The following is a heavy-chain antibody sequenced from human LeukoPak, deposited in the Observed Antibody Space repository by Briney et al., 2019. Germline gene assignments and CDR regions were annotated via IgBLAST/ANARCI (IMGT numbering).Heavy chain of an antibody. CDR3: ARQKNRGPLGGMDV. CDR1: GGSFSGYY. D-gene: IGHD7-27*01. J-gene: IGHJ6*02. Sequence: SETLSLACAVYGGSFSGYYWSWIRQPPGKGLEWIGEINHSGSTNYNPSLKSRVTISVDTSKNQFSLKLSSVTAADTAVYYCARQKNRGPLGGMDVWGQGTTVTVSS. CDR2: INHSGST. V-gene: IGHV4-34*01.